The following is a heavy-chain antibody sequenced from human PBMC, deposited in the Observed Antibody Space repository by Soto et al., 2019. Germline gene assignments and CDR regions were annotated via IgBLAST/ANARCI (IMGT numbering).Heavy chain of an antibody. J-gene: IGHJ5*02. V-gene: IGHV4-39*01. Sequence: SGTLSLTCPVSGDSIISSDFYWGWVRQPPGKGLEWIGSIFYLGSSYYNPSLKSRVTMSVDTSKNQFSLRLRSVTAADTALYFCARHSLALRKNNWFDPWGQGIMVTVSS. CDR2: IFYLGSS. CDR3: ARHSLALRKNNWFDP. D-gene: IGHD3-3*02. CDR1: GDSIISSDFY.